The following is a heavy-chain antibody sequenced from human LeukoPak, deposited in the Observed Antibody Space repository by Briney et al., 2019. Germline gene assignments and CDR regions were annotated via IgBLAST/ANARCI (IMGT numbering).Heavy chain of an antibody. CDR2: INHSGST. D-gene: IGHD5-18*01. Sequence: SETLSLTRAVYGGSFSGYYWSWIRQPPGKGLEWIGEINHSGSTNYNPSLKSRVTISVDTSKNQFSLKLSSVTAADTAVYYCARGLIWGDTAIGVDYWGQGTLVTVSS. V-gene: IGHV4-34*01. CDR1: GGSFSGYY. CDR3: ARGLIWGDTAIGVDY. J-gene: IGHJ4*02.